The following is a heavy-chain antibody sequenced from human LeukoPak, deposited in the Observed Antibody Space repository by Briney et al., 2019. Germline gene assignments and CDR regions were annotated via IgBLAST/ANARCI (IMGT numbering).Heavy chain of an antibody. CDR2: ISYGGSA. CDR1: GGSITSTSFS. V-gene: IGHV4-39*01. CDR3: ARRPPAGGADWFDP. Sequence: PSETLSLTCSVSGGSITSTSFSWGWIRRPPGRGLEWIGSISYGGSAYYNPSLNSRVTISLNTSKNQFSLKLNSVTAADTAVYHCARRPPAGGADWFDPWGQGTLVTVSS. D-gene: IGHD2-8*02. J-gene: IGHJ5*02.